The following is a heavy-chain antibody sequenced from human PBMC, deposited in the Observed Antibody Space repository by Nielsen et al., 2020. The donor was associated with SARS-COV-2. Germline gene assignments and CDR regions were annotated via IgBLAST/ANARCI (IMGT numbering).Heavy chain of an antibody. V-gene: IGHV6-1*01. CDR3: AKDVKQTARARGSGSITTNSYGMDV. D-gene: IGHD3-10*01. Sequence: WIRQSPSRGLEWLGRTYYRSKWYNDYAVSVKSRITINPDTSKNQFSLHLNSVTPEDTAVYYCAKDVKQTARARGSGSITTNSYGMDVWGQGTTVTVSS. J-gene: IGHJ6*02. CDR2: TYYRSKWYN.